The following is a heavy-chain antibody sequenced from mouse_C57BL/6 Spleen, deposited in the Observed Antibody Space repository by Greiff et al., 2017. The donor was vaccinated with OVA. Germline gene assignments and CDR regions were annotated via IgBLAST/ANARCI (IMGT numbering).Heavy chain of an antibody. CDR2: IHPNSGST. V-gene: IGHV1-64*01. CDR1: GYTFTSYW. D-gene: IGHD1-1*01. J-gene: IGHJ3*01. Sequence: QVQLQQPGAELVKPGASVKLSCKASGYTFTSYWMHWVKQRPGQGLEWIGMIHPNSGSTNYNEKFKSKATLTVDKSSSTAYMQLSSLTSEDSAVYYCARGEITTVVARSWGQGTLVTVSA. CDR3: ARGEITTVVARS.